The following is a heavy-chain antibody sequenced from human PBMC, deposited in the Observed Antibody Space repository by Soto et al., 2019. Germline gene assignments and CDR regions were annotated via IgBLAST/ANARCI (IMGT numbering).Heavy chain of an antibody. CDR3: ARDGGIAVAPEGWFDP. CDR1: GFTFSSYG. J-gene: IGHJ5*02. Sequence: QVQLVESGGGVVQPGRSLRLSCAASGFTFSSYGMHWVRQAPGKGLEWVAVIWYDGSNKYYADSVKGRFTISRDNSKNTLYLQMNSLRAEDTAVYYCARDGGIAVAPEGWFDPWGQGTLVTVSS. D-gene: IGHD6-19*01. V-gene: IGHV3-33*01. CDR2: IWYDGSNK.